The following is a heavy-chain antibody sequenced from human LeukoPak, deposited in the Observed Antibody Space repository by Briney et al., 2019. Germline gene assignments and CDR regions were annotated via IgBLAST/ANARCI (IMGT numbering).Heavy chain of an antibody. Sequence: PSETLSLTCTVSGGSISSGDYYWTWIRQPPGKGLEWIASIYYSGSTYYNPSLKGRVTISVDTSKNQFSLNLSSVTATDTAMYYCARHEYFVNYWGQGTLVTVSS. D-gene: IGHD2/OR15-2a*01. CDR1: GGSISSGDYY. V-gene: IGHV4-39*01. J-gene: IGHJ4*02. CDR2: IYYSGST. CDR3: ARHEYFVNY.